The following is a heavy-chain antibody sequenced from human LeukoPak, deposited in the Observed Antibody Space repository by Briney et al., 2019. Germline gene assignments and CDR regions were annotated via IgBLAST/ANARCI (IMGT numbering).Heavy chain of an antibody. CDR3: ARRSGIAVAGAFDY. CDR1: GFTVSSNY. Sequence: GGSLRLSCAASGFTVSSNYMSWVRQAPGKGLEWVSVIYGGGTTYYADSVKGRFTISRDNSKNTLYLQMNSLRAEDTAVYYCARRSGIAVAGAFDYWGQGTLVTVSS. D-gene: IGHD6-19*01. J-gene: IGHJ4*02. CDR2: IYGGGTT. V-gene: IGHV3-53*01.